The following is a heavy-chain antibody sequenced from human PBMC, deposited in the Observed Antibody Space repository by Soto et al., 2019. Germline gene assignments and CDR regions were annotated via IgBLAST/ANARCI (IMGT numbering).Heavy chain of an antibody. CDR3: ARYKDWAFDY. CDR2: IFTTGTTI. D-gene: IGHD3-9*01. V-gene: IGHV3-48*03. J-gene: IGHJ4*02. Sequence: EVQLVESGGGLVQPGGSLRLSCVASGFTFSSYSIVWVRQAPGKGLEWVSYIFTTGTTIYYADSVKGRFTVSRDNAKNSLFLLLNSLRAEDTAVYYCARYKDWAFDYWGQGTLVTVSS. CDR1: GFTFSSYS.